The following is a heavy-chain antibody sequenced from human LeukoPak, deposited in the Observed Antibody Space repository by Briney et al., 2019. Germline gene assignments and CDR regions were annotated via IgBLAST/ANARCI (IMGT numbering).Heavy chain of an antibody. J-gene: IGHJ4*02. Sequence: SETLSLTCTVSGFSITTGYYWAWIRQPPGKRLEWIGTIFRIGSTYYNPSLKSRVTISLDTSKNQFSLNLDSVSAADTAIYYCATTIRMTLGPHWGQGILVTVSS. CDR3: ATTIRMTLGPH. V-gene: IGHV4-38-2*02. D-gene: IGHD3-16*01. CDR2: IFRIGST. CDR1: GFSITTGYY.